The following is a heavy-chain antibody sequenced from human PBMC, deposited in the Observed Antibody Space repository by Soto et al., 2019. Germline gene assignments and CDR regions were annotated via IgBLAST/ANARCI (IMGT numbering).Heavy chain of an antibody. CDR2: IKSKTDGGTT. CDR1: GFTFSNAW. D-gene: IGHD3-3*01. J-gene: IGHJ4*02. CDR3: TTDNPPYYDFWSGYSPFDY. Sequence: GGSLRLSCAASGFTFSNAWMSWVRQAPGKGLEWVGRIKSKTDGGTTDYAAPVKGRFTISRDDSKNTLYLQMNSLKTEDTAVYYCTTDNPPYYDFWSGYSPFDYWGQGTLVTVSS. V-gene: IGHV3-15*01.